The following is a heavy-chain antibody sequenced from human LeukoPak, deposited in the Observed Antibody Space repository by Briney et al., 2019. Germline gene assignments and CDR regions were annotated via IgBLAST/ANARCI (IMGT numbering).Heavy chain of an antibody. CDR1: GFTFSSYG. D-gene: IGHD2-15*01. CDR2: MKEDESEK. V-gene: IGHV3-7*01. CDR3: ARRLCGGGSCYRVPQPSYMDV. J-gene: IGHJ6*03. Sequence: GGSLRLSCAASGFTFSSYGMHWVRQAPGKGLEWVANMKEDESEKYYVDSVEGRFTISRDNTKNSLYLQMNRLRAEDAAVYYCARRLCGGGSCYRVPQPSYMDVWGGGTTVTVSS.